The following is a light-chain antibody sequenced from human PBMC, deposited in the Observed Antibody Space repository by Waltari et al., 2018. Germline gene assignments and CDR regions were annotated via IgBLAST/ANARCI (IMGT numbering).Light chain of an antibody. CDR2: DVN. CDR3: SSYTSSSTWV. J-gene: IGLJ3*02. CDR1: SSDVGSYNY. V-gene: IGLV2-14*03. Sequence: QSALTQPASVSGSPGQSITISCTGTSSDVGSYNYVSWYQQHPGKAPNLMIYDVNKRPSGVSNRFSGSKSGNTASLTISGFQAEDEADYYCSSYTSSSTWVFGGGTKLTVL.